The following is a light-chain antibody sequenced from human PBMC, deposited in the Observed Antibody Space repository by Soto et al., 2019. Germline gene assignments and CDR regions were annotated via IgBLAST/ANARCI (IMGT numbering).Light chain of an antibody. V-gene: IGKV2-28*01. CDR3: MQALQSPRT. J-gene: IGKJ1*01. CDR1: QSLLHSNGYNY. CDR2: LGS. Sequence: DIVMTQSPLSLPVTPGEPASISRRSSQSLLHSNGYNYLDWYLQKPGQSPQLLIYLGSNRSSGVPDRFSGSGSGTDLTLKISRVEAEDVGVYYCMQALQSPRTFGQGTKV.